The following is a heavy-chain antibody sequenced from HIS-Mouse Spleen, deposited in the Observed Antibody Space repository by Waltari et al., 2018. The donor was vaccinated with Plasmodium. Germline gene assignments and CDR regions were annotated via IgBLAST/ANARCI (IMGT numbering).Heavy chain of an antibody. D-gene: IGHD3-10*01. J-gene: IGHJ2*01. CDR3: ARGRVLGTSSGYFDL. Sequence: QVQLQQWGAGLLKPSETLSLTCAVYGGSFSGYYWSWIRQPPGKGLEWFGEINPSGRTNYNPSRKSRVTISVDTSKNQFSLKLSSVTAADPAVYYCARGRVLGTSSGYFDLWGRGTLVTVSS. V-gene: IGHV4-34*01. CDR1: GGSFSGYY. CDR2: INPSGRT.